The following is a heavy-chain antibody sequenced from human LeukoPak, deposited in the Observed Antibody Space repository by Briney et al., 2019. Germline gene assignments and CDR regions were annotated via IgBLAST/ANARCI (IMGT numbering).Heavy chain of an antibody. CDR3: AKSLLTTASGTGRAFDL. CDR2: ISAGGDLT. J-gene: IGHJ3*01. D-gene: IGHD1-26*01. V-gene: IGHV3-23*01. Sequence: RPGGSLRLSCAASRFSFSAYPMGWVRRAPGRGLEWVSGISAGGDLTFHADPVKGRFTISRDNSKDTLYLQMNSLRADDTAEYYCAKSLLTTASGTGRAFDLWGQGTMVTVSS. CDR1: RFSFSAYP.